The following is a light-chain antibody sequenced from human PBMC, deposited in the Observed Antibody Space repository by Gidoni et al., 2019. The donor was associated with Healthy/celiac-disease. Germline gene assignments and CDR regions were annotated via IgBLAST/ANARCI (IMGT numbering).Light chain of an antibody. CDR1: SSDVGGYNY. V-gene: IGLV2-14*01. CDR3: SSYTSSSTLNWV. CDR2: EVS. J-gene: IGLJ3*02. Sequence: QSALTQPASVSGSPGQSITISCTGTSSDVGGYNYVSWYQQHPGKAPKLMIYEVSNRPSGVSNRFSGSKSGNTASPTISVLQAEDEADYYCSSYTSSSTLNWVFGGGTKLTVL.